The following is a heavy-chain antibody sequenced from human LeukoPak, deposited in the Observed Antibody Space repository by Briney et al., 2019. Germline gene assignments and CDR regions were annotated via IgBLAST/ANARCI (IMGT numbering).Heavy chain of an antibody. D-gene: IGHD1-1*01. Sequence: ASVKASCKASGFTFTSSAMQWERQARGQRLEWIGWIVVGSGNTNYAQKFQERVTITRDMSTSTAYMELSSLRSEDTAVYYCAADRFRNGAHFDYWGQGTLVTVSS. CDR2: IVVGSGNT. V-gene: IGHV1-58*02. CDR3: AADRFRNGAHFDY. CDR1: GFTFTSSA. J-gene: IGHJ4*02.